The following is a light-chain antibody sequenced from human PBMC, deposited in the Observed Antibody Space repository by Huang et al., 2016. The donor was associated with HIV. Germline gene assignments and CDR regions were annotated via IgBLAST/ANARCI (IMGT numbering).Light chain of an antibody. V-gene: IGKV3-15*01. J-gene: IGKJ2*01. CDR1: QSVSSN. Sequence: EIVMTQSPATLSVSPGERATLSCRASQSVSSNLAWYQQKPGQAPRRLIYGASTRATGVPARFSGSGSGTEFTLTISSLQSEDFAVYYCQQYNNWPPVTFGQGTKVEIK. CDR2: GAS. CDR3: QQYNNWPPVT.